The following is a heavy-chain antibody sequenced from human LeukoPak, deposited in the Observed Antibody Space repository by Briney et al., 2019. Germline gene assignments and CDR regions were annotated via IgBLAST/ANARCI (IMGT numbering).Heavy chain of an antibody. V-gene: IGHV3-7*03. Sequence: GGSLRLSCAASGFTFSNAWMSWVRQAPGKGLEWVANIKRDGSEKFYVDSVKGRFTISRDNAKNSLYLQMNSLRAEDTALYYCAKTGEVYYYYGMDVWGQGTTVTVSS. CDR2: IKRDGSEK. J-gene: IGHJ6*02. CDR3: AKTGEVYYYYGMDV. CDR1: GFTFSNAW. D-gene: IGHD7-27*01.